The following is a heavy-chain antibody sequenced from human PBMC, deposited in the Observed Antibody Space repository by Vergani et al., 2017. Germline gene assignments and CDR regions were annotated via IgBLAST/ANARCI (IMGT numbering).Heavy chain of an antibody. CDR2: ISGSGGGT. CDR3: AKVGWLWELLSYFDY. CDR1: GFTFSSYA. D-gene: IGHD1-26*01. Sequence: EVQLLESGGGLVQPGGSLRLSCAASGFTFSSYAMSWVRQAPGKGLEWVSAISGSGGGTYYADSVKGRFTISRDNSKNTLYLQMNSLRAEDTAVYYCAKVGWLWELLSYFDYWGQGTLVTVSS. V-gene: IGHV3-23*01. J-gene: IGHJ4*02.